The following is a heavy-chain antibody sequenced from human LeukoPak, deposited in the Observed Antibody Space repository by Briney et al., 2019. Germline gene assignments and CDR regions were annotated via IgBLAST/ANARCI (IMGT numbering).Heavy chain of an antibody. D-gene: IGHD2-15*01. Sequence: ASVKVSCKASGGTFSSYAISWVRQAPGQGLEWMGGIIPIFGTANYAQKFRGRVTITADESTSTAYMELSSLRSEDTAVYYCARVGYSFQKDFNDYWGQGTLVTVSS. V-gene: IGHV1-69*13. CDR2: IIPIFGTA. CDR1: GGTFSSYA. CDR3: ARVGYSFQKDFNDY. J-gene: IGHJ4*02.